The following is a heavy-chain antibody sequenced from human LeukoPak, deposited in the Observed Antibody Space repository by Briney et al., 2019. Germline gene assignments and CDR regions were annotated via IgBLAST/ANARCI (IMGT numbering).Heavy chain of an antibody. CDR1: GYTFTSFG. Sequence: ASVKVSCKASGYTFTSFGIIWVRQAPGQGLEWMGWISAYNGNTNYAQKVQGRITMTTDRSTSTAYMELRSLRPDETAVYYCARDNLGFDYWGQGTLVTVS. D-gene: IGHD7-27*01. CDR2: ISAYNGNT. V-gene: IGHV1-18*01. J-gene: IGHJ4*02. CDR3: ARDNLGFDY.